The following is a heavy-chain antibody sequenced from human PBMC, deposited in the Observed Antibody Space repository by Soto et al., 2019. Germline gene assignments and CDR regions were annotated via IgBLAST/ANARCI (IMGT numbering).Heavy chain of an antibody. D-gene: IGHD3-10*01. J-gene: IGHJ4*02. CDR1: GGSIRGYY. Sequence: SETLSLTCAVYGGSIRGYYWNWFRQPPGKGLEWIGSIYYSGSTYYNPSLKSRVTISVDTSKNQFSLKLSSVTAADTAVYYCARQSGFSFDYWGQGTLVTVSS. CDR3: ARQSGFSFDY. V-gene: IGHV4-39*01. CDR2: IYYSGST.